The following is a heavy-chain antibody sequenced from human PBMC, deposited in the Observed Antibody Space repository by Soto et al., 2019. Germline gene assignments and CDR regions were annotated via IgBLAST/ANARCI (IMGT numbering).Heavy chain of an antibody. CDR1: GGTFSSYA. J-gene: IGHJ6*02. CDR3: ARVYWKQTSTNYYYYGMDV. Sequence: SVKVSCKASGGTFSSYAISWVRQAPGQGLEWMGGIIPIFGTANYAQKFQGRVTITADESTSTAYMELSSLRSEDTAVYYCARVYWKQTSTNYYYYGMDVWGQGTTVTVS. D-gene: IGHD1-1*01. V-gene: IGHV1-69*13. CDR2: IIPIFGTA.